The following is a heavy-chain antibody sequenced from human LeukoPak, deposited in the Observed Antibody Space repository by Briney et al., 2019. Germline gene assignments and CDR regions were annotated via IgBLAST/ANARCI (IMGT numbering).Heavy chain of an antibody. CDR1: GGTFSSYA. Sequence: SVKVSCKASGGTFSSYAISWVRQAPGQGLEWMGGIIPIFGTANYAQKFQGRVTITADKSTSTAYMELSSLRSEDTAVYYCARESYRGYDSPPIHFDYWGQGTLVTVSS. D-gene: IGHD5-12*01. CDR3: ARESYRGYDSPPIHFDY. CDR2: IIPIFGTA. J-gene: IGHJ4*02. V-gene: IGHV1-69*06.